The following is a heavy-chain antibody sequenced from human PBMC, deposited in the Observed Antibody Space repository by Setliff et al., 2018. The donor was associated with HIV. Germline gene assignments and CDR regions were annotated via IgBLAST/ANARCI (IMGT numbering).Heavy chain of an antibody. CDR1: GGSISSHY. CDR3: AREAYFFASGTYYFDS. CDR2: IHYSGST. D-gene: IGHD3-10*01. V-gene: IGHV4-59*11. J-gene: IGHJ4*02. Sequence: PSETLSLTCTVSGGSISSHYWSWIRQSPGKGLEWLGSIHYSGSTTYNPSLKSRVTTSVDTSKNQFSLQLSSVTAADTALYFCAREAYFFASGTYYFDSWGQGTLVTVSS.